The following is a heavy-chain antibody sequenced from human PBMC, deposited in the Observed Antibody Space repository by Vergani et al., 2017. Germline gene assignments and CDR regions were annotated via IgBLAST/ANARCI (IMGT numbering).Heavy chain of an antibody. CDR3: ASGKYYSDSTSHFRGRYFDV. CDR2: TYNSGNG. D-gene: IGHD3-16*01. V-gene: IGHV4-39*01. J-gene: IGHJ2*01. Sequence: QLQESGPGLVKASEPLSLTCTVSGDSIISRSYYWGWIRQPPGKGLEGIGSTYNSGNGDSSSSLKSRVTISADTSKNQFSLRLTSVTAADTAVYYCASGKYYSDSTSHFRGRYFDVWGRGTLVTVPS. CDR1: GDSIISRSYY.